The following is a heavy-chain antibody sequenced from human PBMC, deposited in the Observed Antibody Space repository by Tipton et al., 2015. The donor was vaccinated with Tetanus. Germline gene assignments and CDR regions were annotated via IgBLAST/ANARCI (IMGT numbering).Heavy chain of an antibody. CDR2: IYESGDT. V-gene: IGHV4-39*01. J-gene: IGHJ4*02. Sequence: TLSLTCTVSGGSIRGGTFYWGWIRQPPGKGLEWIGSIYESGDTYYIPSLKSRVTISVDTSKNQFSLNLNSMAAADTGVYYCARHQSGSFTPFDYWGQGILVTVSS. CDR3: ARHQSGSFTPFDY. D-gene: IGHD3-3*01. CDR1: GGSIRGGTFY.